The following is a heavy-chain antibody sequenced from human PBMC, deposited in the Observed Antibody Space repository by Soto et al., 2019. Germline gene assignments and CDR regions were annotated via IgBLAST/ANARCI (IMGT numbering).Heavy chain of an antibody. CDR1: GFTFSSYA. CDR3: AKALRFLEWFPFDY. CDR2: ISGSGGST. J-gene: IGHJ4*02. D-gene: IGHD3-3*01. V-gene: IGHV3-23*01. Sequence: GGSLRLSCAASGFTFSSYAMSWVRQAPGKGLEWVSAISGSGGSTYYAGSVKGRFTISRDNSKNTLYLQMNSLRAEDTAVYYCAKALRFLEWFPFDYWGQGTLVTVSS.